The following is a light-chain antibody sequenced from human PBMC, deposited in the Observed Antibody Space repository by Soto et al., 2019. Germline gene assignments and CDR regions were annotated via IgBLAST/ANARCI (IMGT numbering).Light chain of an antibody. V-gene: IGKV3-15*01. CDR1: QSVSSN. J-gene: IGKJ2*01. CDR3: QQYNYWPPDT. Sequence: EIVMTQSPATLSVSPGERATLSCRASQSVSSNLAWYQQKPGQSPRLLIYGASTRATGIPARFSGSGSGTEFTLNISSLQSEDFAVYYCQQYNYWPPDTFGQGTKLEIK. CDR2: GAS.